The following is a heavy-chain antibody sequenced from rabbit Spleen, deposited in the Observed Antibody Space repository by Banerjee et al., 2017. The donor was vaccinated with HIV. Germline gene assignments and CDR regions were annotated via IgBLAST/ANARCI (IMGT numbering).Heavy chain of an antibody. V-gene: IGHV1S47*01. CDR3: ARAIVPWLGLTRLDL. CDR1: GFDLSAYG. Sequence: QEQLKETGGGLVQPGGSLTLSCKASGFDLSAYGMSWVRQAPGKGLEWIGIIYAAKGSTDYASWVNGRFTISSDNAQSTVDLKMTSLTAADTATYFCARAIVPWLGLTRLDLWGQGTLVTVS. J-gene: IGHJ3*01. CDR2: IYAAKGST. D-gene: IGHD4-1*01.